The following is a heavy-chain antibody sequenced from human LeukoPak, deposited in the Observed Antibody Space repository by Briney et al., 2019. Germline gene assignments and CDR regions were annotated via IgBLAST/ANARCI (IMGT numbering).Heavy chain of an antibody. CDR1: GGSISNYY. J-gene: IGHJ5*02. V-gene: IGHV4-59*08. CDR3: ARAHSSGWPHMFDP. CDR2: IYYSGST. Sequence: SETLSLTCTVSGGSISNYYWSWIRQPPGKGLEWIGYIYYSGSTNYNPSLKSRLTISVDTSKNQFSLNLSSVTAADSAVYYCARAHSSGWPHMFDPWGQGTLVTVPS. D-gene: IGHD6-19*01.